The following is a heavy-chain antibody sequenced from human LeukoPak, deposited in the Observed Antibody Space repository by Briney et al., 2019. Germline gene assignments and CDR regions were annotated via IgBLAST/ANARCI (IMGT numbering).Heavy chain of an antibody. CDR1: GGSISSYL. CDR3: ARSRWLLM. CDR2: IHYSGST. V-gene: IGHV4-59*01. Sequence: SETLSLTCTVSGGSISSYLWSWIRQPPGKGLEWIGYIHYSGSTIYNPSLKSRVTISVDTSKNQLSLKLSSVTAADTAVYYCARSRWLLMWGQGTLVTVSS. J-gene: IGHJ4*02. D-gene: IGHD3-22*01.